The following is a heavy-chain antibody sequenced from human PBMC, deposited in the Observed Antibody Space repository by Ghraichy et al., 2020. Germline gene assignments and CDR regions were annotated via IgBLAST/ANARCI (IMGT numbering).Heavy chain of an antibody. Sequence: SETLSLTCSVSGAPISSGTNYWTWIRQYPGKGLEWIGYIHDSGSTYYNPSLKSRVTISLGPSKKQFSLKLSSVSAADTAMYYCARDTSGYWDYWGQGTLVTVSS. D-gene: IGHD3-22*01. CDR3: ARDTSGYWDY. V-gene: IGHV4-31*03. J-gene: IGHJ4*02. CDR2: IHDSGST. CDR1: GAPISSGTNY.